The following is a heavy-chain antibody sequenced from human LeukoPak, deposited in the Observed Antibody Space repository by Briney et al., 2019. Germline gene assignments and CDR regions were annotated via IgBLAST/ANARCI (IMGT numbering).Heavy chain of an antibody. V-gene: IGHV3-21*01. CDR2: ISSSSSYI. CDR3: AREASSSVRAFDI. J-gene: IGHJ3*02. D-gene: IGHD6-13*01. Sequence: GGSLRLSCAASGFTFSSYAMSWVRQAPGKGLEWVSSISSSSSYIYYADSVKGRFTISRDNAKNSLYLQMNSLRAEDTAVYYCAREASSSVRAFDIWGQGTMVTVSS. CDR1: GFTFSSYA.